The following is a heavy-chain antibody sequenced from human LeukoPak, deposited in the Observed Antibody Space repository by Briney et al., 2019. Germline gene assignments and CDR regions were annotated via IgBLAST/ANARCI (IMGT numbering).Heavy chain of an antibody. V-gene: IGHV3-23*01. J-gene: IGHJ4*02. CDR3: AKEVTMVRGVIIKRGLDY. Sequence: GGSLRLSCAASGFTFSSYAMSWVRQAPGKGLEWVSAISGSGGSTYYADSVKGRFTISRDNSKNTLYLQMNSLRAEDTAVYYCAKEVTMVRGVIIKRGLDYWGQGTLVTVSS. CDR1: GFTFSSYA. CDR2: ISGSGGST. D-gene: IGHD3-10*01.